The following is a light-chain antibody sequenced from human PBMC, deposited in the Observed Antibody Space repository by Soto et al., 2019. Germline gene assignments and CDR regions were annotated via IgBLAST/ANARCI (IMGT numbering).Light chain of an antibody. CDR3: QQYGSSPKT. Sequence: EIVLTQSPGTLSLSPGERATLSCRASQSVSSSYLAWYQQKPGQAPRLLIYGVSRRATGISDRFSGSGSGTDFTLTISRLEHEDFAVDYCQQYGSSPKTFGQGTKVEIK. V-gene: IGKV3-20*01. J-gene: IGKJ1*01. CDR1: QSVSSSY. CDR2: GVS.